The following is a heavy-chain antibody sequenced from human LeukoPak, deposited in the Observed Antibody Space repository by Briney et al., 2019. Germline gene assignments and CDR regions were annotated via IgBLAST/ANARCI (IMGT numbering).Heavy chain of an antibody. CDR2: FKTKYNQV. J-gene: IGHJ4*02. V-gene: IGHV3-23*05. Sequence: GGSLRLSCVASGLTFSDYAMNWVRQAPGKGLEWVSTFKTKYNQVYYAESVRGQFTISTDNSKNTVYLQMNSLRAEDTAVYYCAKGGKWDVTPFDYWGQGTLVTVSS. D-gene: IGHD1-26*01. CDR1: GLTFSDYA. CDR3: AKGGKWDVTPFDY.